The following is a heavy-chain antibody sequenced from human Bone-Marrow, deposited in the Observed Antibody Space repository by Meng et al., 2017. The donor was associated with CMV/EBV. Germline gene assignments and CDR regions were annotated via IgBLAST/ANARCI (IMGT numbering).Heavy chain of an antibody. CDR2: INPNSGGT. J-gene: IGHJ5*02. CDR1: GYTFTGYY. V-gene: IGHV1-2*02. D-gene: IGHD6-6*01. Sequence: QVARVQSGAEVKKPGASVKVSCKASGYTFTGYYMHWVRQAPGQGLEWMGWINPNSGGTNYAQKFQGRVTMTRDTSISTAYMELSRLRSDDTAVYYCARGVIAARLRTVFDPWGQGTLVTVSS. CDR3: ARGVIAARLRTVFDP.